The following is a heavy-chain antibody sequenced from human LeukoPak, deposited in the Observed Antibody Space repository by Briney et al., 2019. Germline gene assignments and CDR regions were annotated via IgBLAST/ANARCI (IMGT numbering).Heavy chain of an antibody. Sequence: PGGSLRLSCAASGFTVSRNYMSWVRQAPGKGLEWVSIMFGADTTDYADSVKGRFTLSTDNSKNTLYLEMNSLRAEDTAVYYCARQSFTGYYFDYWGQGILVTVSS. CDR3: ARQSFTGYYFDY. CDR1: GFTVSRNY. D-gene: IGHD3-10*01. J-gene: IGHJ4*02. V-gene: IGHV3-53*01. CDR2: MFGADTT.